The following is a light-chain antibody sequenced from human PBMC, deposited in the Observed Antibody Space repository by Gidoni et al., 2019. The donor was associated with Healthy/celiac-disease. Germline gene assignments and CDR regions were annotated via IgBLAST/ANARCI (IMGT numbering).Light chain of an antibody. Sequence: SYELTQPTAESVSPGQTASITGSGDKLGDKYACWYQQTPGQSPVLVIYQDSKRPSGIPARFSGSNSGNTAPLTIRGTQAMDEADYYCQAWDSSTMFGGGTKLTVL. CDR1: KLGDKY. V-gene: IGLV3-1*01. J-gene: IGLJ3*02. CDR2: QDS. CDR3: QAWDSSTM.